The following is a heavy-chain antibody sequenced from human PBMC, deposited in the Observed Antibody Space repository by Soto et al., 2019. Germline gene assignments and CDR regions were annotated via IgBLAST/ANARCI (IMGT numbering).Heavy chain of an antibody. J-gene: IGHJ5*02. CDR2: INHSGST. CDR3: ATANPSSSWYIARDWFDP. V-gene: IGHV4-34*01. CDR1: GGSFSGYY. Sequence: QVQLQQWGAGLLKPSETLSLTCAVYGGSFSGYYWSWIRQPPGKGLEWIGEINHSGSTNYNPSLTSRVTISVNTSRNQFPLKLSSVTAADTAVYYCATANPSSSWYIARDWFDPWGQGTLVTVSS. D-gene: IGHD6-13*01.